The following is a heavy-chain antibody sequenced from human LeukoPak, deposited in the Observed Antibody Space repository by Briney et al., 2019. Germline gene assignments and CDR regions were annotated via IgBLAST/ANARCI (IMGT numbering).Heavy chain of an antibody. CDR2: VSPKTGRT. Sequence: ASVKVSCKASGYTFISHDINWVRQATGQGLEGMGWVSPKTGRTGYAQKFQGRVYMTTNASLSTAYMELSSLRSDDTAVYFCARESERNDGWFDPWGQGTLVTVSS. D-gene: IGHD1-1*01. V-gene: IGHV1-8*01. CDR1: GYTFISHD. CDR3: ARESERNDGWFDP. J-gene: IGHJ5*02.